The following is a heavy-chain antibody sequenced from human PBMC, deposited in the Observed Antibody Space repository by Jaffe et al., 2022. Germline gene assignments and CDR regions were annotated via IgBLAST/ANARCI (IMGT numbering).Heavy chain of an antibody. Sequence: QITLKESGPTLVKPTQTLTLTCTFSGFSLSTSGVGVGWIRQPPGKALEWLALIYWDDDKRYSPSLKSRLTITKDTSKNQVVLTMTNMDPVDTATYYCAHSLVNPDYVGTYYFDYWGQGTLVTVSS. CDR3: AHSLVNPDYVGTYYFDY. CDR1: GFSLSTSGVG. V-gene: IGHV2-5*02. D-gene: IGHD3-16*01. J-gene: IGHJ4*02. CDR2: IYWDDDK.